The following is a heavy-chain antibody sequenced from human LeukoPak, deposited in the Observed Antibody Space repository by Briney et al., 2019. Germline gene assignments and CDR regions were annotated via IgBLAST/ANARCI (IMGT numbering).Heavy chain of an antibody. D-gene: IGHD3-22*01. J-gene: IGHJ4*01. CDR2: ISSSGSTI. CDR1: GFTFSSYA. Sequence: GGSLRLSCAASGFTFSSYAMSWVRQAPGKGLEWVSYISSSGSTIYYADSVKGRFTISRDNAKNSLYLQMNSLRAEDTAVYYCARDRFHLDSSVYSSFYHWGHGTLVTVSS. CDR3: ARDRFHLDSSVYSSFYH. V-gene: IGHV3-48*04.